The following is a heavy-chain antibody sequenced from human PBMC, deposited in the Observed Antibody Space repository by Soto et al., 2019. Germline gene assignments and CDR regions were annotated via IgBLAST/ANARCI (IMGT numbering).Heavy chain of an antibody. CDR2: IYYSGST. V-gene: IGHV4-30-4*01. CDR3: GAGAYHYLSSRYYDY. J-gene: IGHJ4*02. D-gene: IGHD3-22*01. Sequence: PSETLSLTCTVSGGSISSGDYYWSWIRQPPGKGLEWIGYIYYSGSTYYNPSLKSRVTISVDTSKNQFSLKLSSVTAADTAVDYYGAGAYHYLSSRYYDYWGQGTLVTVSS. CDR1: GGSISSGDYY.